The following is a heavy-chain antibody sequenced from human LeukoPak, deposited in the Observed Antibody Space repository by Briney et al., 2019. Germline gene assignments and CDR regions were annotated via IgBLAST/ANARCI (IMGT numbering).Heavy chain of an antibody. D-gene: IGHD6-19*01. Sequence: GRSLRLSCAASGLTFSSYAMHWVRQAPGKGLEWVAVISYDGSNKYYADSVKGRFTISRDNSKNTLYLQMNSLRAEDTAVYYCARDSGGYSSGGAFDIWGQGTMVTVSS. CDR1: GLTFSSYA. V-gene: IGHV3-30-3*01. CDR3: ARDSGGYSSGGAFDI. CDR2: ISYDGSNK. J-gene: IGHJ3*02.